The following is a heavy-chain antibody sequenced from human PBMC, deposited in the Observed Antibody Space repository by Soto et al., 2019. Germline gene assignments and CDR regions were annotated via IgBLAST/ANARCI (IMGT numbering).Heavy chain of an antibody. D-gene: IGHD3-10*01. CDR3: ARQGEWFGSLGGMDV. V-gene: IGHV4-59*08. CDR2: VYYDGST. CDR1: GGSITPYY. J-gene: IGHJ6*02. Sequence: QVQLQESGPGLVKPSETLSLTCTVSGGSITPYYWTWIRQSPEKGLEWIGYVYYDGSTTYNPSLYRPVTISIDTSKIQFSLKLTSVTAADTAVYYCARQGEWFGSLGGMDVWGPGTTVTVSS.